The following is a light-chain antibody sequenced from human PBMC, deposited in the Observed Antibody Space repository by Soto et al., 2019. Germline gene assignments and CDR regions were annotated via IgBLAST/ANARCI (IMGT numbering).Light chain of an antibody. CDR2: DVN. Sequence: QSVLTQPGSVSGSPGQSITISCPGTSTDVGAYNYVSWYQQHPGKAPKLMIFDVNNRPSGVSDRFSGSKSGNTASLTISGLQAEDEAEYYCSSYSSSSTPYVFGTGTKVTVL. CDR3: SSYSSSSTPYV. J-gene: IGLJ1*01. V-gene: IGLV2-14*01. CDR1: STDVGAYNY.